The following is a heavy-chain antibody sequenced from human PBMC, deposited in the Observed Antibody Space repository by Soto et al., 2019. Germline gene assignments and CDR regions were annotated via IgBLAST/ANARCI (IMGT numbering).Heavy chain of an antibody. J-gene: IGHJ3*02. CDR2: IHYSETI. V-gene: IGHV4-30-4*01. Sequence: QVQLQESGPGLVKASQTLSLTCTVSGASVNSGDYYWSWVRQPPGRGLEWIGYIHYSETIYYNSSLKSRVQSLVETFKIQFSQEVSSVTAADTAVYYCARAHRYYDYPDIWGQGTTVTVSS. D-gene: IGHD3-22*01. CDR1: GASVNSGDYY. CDR3: ARAHRYYDYPDI.